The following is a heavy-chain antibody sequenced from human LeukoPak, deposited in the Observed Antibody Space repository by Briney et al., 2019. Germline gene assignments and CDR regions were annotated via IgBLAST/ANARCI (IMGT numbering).Heavy chain of an antibody. Sequence: GGSLRLSCAASEFTFNNNGMHWVRQAPGKGLEWVSYISSSGSTTYYADSVKGRFTISRDNSKNTLYLQMNSLRAEDTAVYYCAKGDPGGTMGGSIDYWGQGTLVTVSS. CDR3: AKGDPGGTMGGSIDY. J-gene: IGHJ4*02. CDR2: ISSSGSTT. V-gene: IGHV3-23*01. D-gene: IGHD3-16*01. CDR1: EFTFNNNG.